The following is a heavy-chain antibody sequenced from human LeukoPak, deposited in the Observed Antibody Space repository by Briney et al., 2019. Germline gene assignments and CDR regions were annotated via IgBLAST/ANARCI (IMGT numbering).Heavy chain of an antibody. D-gene: IGHD3-16*01. V-gene: IGHV4-59*01. CDR2: IYYSGST. CDR1: GGSISSYY. CDR3: ARETSQKGAHYMDV. Sequence: ETLSLTCSVSGGSISSYYWSWIRQPPGKGLEWIGYIYYSGSTNYNPSLKSRVTISVDTSKNQFSLKLTSVTAADTAVYYCARETSQKGAHYMDVWGKGTTVTISS. J-gene: IGHJ6*03.